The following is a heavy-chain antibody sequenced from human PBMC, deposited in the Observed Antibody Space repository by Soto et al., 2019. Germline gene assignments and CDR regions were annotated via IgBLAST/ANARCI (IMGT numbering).Heavy chain of an antibody. Sequence: QVQLQESGPGLVKPSETLSLTCTVSGGSVSSGSYYWGWIRQPPGKGLEWIGYIYHSGSTNYNPSLKSRFTISVDTSKTQFSLSLTSVTAADTAVYYCARLSAAWFDPWGQGTLVTVAS. J-gene: IGHJ5*02. CDR3: ARLSAAWFDP. D-gene: IGHD6-19*01. V-gene: IGHV4-61*01. CDR2: IYHSGST. CDR1: GGSVSSGSYY.